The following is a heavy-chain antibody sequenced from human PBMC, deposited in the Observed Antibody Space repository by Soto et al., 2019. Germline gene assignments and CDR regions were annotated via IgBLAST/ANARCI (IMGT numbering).Heavy chain of an antibody. V-gene: IGHV4-39*01. CDR3: ARCPHGYSSFYYYYYMDV. CDR1: CGSISSISYY. CDR2: IYYSGST. J-gene: IGHJ6*03. Sequence: SETLSLTCTVSCGSISSISYYWGCIRQPPGKGLEWSGSIYYSGSTYYNPSLKSRVTISVDTSMNQFSLKLSSVTAADTAVYYCARCPHGYSSFYYYYYMDVWGKGTPVTVSS. D-gene: IGHD5-18*01.